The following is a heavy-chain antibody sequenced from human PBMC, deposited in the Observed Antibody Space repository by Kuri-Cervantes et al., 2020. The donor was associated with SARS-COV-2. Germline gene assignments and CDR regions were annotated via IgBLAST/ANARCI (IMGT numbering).Heavy chain of an antibody. V-gene: IGHV1-69*02. CDR3: ARNDPFDY. J-gene: IGHJ4*02. CDR2: IIPDLGVT. CDR1: GVTFTRDT. D-gene: IGHD3-16*01. Sequence: SVKVSCKASGVTFTRDTINWVRQAPGQGLEWMGRIIPDLGVTNYARKFQGRVTITADKSTNTAYMDLNSLTSEDTAVYYCARNDPFDYWGQGTLVTVSS.